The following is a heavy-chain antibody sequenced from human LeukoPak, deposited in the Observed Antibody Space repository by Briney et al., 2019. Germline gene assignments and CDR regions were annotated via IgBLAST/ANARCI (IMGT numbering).Heavy chain of an antibody. CDR1: GYTFTSYG. J-gene: IGHJ4*02. Sequence: SVKVSCKASGYTFTSYGISWVRQAPGQGLEWMGGIIPIFGTANYAQKFQGRVTITADESTSTAYMELSSLRSEDTAVYYCARGSSSYLNDYWGQGTLVTVSS. D-gene: IGHD1-26*01. CDR3: ARGSSSYLNDY. CDR2: IIPIFGTA. V-gene: IGHV1-69*13.